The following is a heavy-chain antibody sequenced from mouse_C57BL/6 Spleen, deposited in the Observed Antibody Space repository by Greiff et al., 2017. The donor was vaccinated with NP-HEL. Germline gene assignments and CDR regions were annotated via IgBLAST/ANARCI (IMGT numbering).Heavy chain of an antibody. D-gene: IGHD1-1*01. CDR1: GYTFTSYW. Sequence: VQLQQPGAELVRPGSSVKLSCKASGYTFTSYWMHWVKQRPIQGLEWIGNIDPSDSETHYNQKFKDKATLTVDKSSSTAYMQLSSLTSEDSAVYYCARGGGVYYYGSSWGAMDYWGQGTSVTVSS. CDR2: IDPSDSET. V-gene: IGHV1-52*01. CDR3: ARGGGVYYYGSSWGAMDY. J-gene: IGHJ4*01.